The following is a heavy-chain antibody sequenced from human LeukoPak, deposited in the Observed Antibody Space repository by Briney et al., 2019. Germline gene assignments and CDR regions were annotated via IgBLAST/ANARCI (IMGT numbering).Heavy chain of an antibody. CDR3: ARQHDSYHYYYVDV. J-gene: IGHJ6*03. CDR1: GYSISSGYY. CDR2: LYHSDSI. V-gene: IGHV4-38-2*01. Sequence: PSETLSLTCAVSGYSISSGYYWIWIRQPPGKGLEWIGSLYHSDSIYYNPSHESRVTMSVDTSKNQFSLKLSFVTAADTAVYYCARQHDSYHYYYVDVWGTGTTVTVSS. D-gene: IGHD6-13*01.